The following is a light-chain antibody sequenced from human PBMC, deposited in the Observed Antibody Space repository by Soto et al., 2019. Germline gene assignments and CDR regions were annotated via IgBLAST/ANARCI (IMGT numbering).Light chain of an antibody. J-gene: IGKJ1*01. CDR2: GAS. CDR1: QSVSSS. Sequence: EIVMTQSPATLSVSPGERATLSCRASQSVSSSLAWYQKKPGQAPRLLIYGASTRATGIPARFSGSGSGTEFTLTISGLQSEDFAVYYCQQYNDWWTFGQGTRVEIK. V-gene: IGKV3-15*01. CDR3: QQYNDWWT.